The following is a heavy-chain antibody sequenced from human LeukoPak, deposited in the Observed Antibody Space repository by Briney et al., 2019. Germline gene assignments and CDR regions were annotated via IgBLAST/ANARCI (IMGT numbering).Heavy chain of an antibody. J-gene: IGHJ6*02. D-gene: IGHD3-10*01. CDR2: IYTSGST. CDR1: GGSISSGSYY. Sequence: PSETLSLTCTVSGGSISSGSYYWSWIRQPAGKGLECIGRIYTSGSTNYNPSLKSRVTISVDTSKNQFSLKLSSVTAADTAVYYSASGVRGVIPFYYYGMDVWGQGTTVTVSS. CDR3: ASGVRGVIPFYYYGMDV. V-gene: IGHV4-61*02.